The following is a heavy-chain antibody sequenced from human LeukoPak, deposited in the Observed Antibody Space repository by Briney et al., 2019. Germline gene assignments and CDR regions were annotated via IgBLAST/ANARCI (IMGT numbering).Heavy chain of an antibody. Sequence: ASVRVSCKTSGYTFTGYYTHWVRQAPGQGLEWVGWSNPNNGGTKYAQKFQGRVTMTMDTSISTAYMELSRLTSDNTAVYYCARVGGGPAADLDYWGQGTLVTVSS. D-gene: IGHD6-13*01. CDR1: GYTFTGYY. J-gene: IGHJ4*02. CDR2: SNPNNGGT. CDR3: ARVGGGPAADLDY. V-gene: IGHV1-2*02.